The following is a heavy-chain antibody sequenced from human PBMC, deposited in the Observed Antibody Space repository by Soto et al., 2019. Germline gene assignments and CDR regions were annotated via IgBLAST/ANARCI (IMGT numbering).Heavy chain of an antibody. Sequence: QVQLQESGPGLVKPSQTLSLTCTVSGGSISSGGYYWSWIRQHPGKGLEWIGYIYYSGSTYYNPSLKSRVTISVDTSKNQFSLKLSSVTAADTAVYYCARIMITFGRVIDHFDYWGQGTLVTVSS. J-gene: IGHJ4*02. D-gene: IGHD3-16*02. CDR2: IYYSGST. CDR3: ARIMITFGRVIDHFDY. V-gene: IGHV4-31*03. CDR1: GGSISSGGYY.